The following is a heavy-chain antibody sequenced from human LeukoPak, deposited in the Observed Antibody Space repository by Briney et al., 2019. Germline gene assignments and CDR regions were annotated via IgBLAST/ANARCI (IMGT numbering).Heavy chain of an antibody. CDR1: GFPFNAYW. CDR3: ARSLPYGTTWYGRSDF. Sequence: GGSLRLSCAASGFPFNAYWMTWVRQAPGKGLEWVANIRQDGDTKYYVDSMKGRFTISRDNAMNSLYLQMNSLRAEDTAIYYCARSLPYGTTWYGRSDFWGQGTLVAVSS. D-gene: IGHD6-13*01. V-gene: IGHV3-7*03. J-gene: IGHJ4*02. CDR2: IRQDGDTK.